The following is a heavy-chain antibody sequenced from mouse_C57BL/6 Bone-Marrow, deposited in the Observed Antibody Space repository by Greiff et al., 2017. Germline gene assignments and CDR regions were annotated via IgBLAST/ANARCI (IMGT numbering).Heavy chain of an antibody. CDR1: GFTFSDYG. J-gene: IGHJ4*01. V-gene: IGHV5-15*01. Sequence: EVKLMESGGGLVQPGGSLKLSCAASGFTFSDYGMAWVRQAPRKGPEWVAFISNLAYSIYYADTVTGRFTISRENAKNTLYLEMSRLRSEDTAMYYCARGTVVEAMDYWGQGTSVTVSS. CDR3: ARGTVVEAMDY. CDR2: ISNLAYSI. D-gene: IGHD1-1*01.